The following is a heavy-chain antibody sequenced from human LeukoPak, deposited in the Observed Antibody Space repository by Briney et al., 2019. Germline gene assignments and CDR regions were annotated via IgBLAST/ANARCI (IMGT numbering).Heavy chain of an antibody. V-gene: IGHV3-20*04. J-gene: IGHJ4*02. Sequence: PGGSLRLSCAASGFIFDDYGMRWVRQAPGKGLEWVSGINWNGGSTGYADSVKGRFTIFRDNDKNSLYLQMNSLRAGVVALYYCARERHPPEEGTYYDFWSGYPYFDYWRQGTLVTVSS. CDR3: ARERHPPEEGTYYDFWSGYPYFDY. D-gene: IGHD3-3*01. CDR1: GFIFDDYG. CDR2: INWNGGST.